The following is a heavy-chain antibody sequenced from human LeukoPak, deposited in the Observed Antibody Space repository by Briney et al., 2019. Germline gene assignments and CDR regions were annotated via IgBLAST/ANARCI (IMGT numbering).Heavy chain of an antibody. Sequence: ASVKVSCKASGYTFTGYYMHWVRQAPGQGLEWMGWINPNSGGTNYAQKFQGRVTMTRDTSISTAYMELSRLRSDDTAVYYCARMRDDILTGYYGAFDIRGQGTMVTVSS. V-gene: IGHV1-2*02. CDR2: INPNSGGT. D-gene: IGHD3-9*01. CDR3: ARMRDDILTGYYGAFDI. CDR1: GYTFTGYY. J-gene: IGHJ3*02.